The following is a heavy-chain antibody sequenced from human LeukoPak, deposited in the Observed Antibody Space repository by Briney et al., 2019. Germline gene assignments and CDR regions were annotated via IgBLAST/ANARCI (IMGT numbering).Heavy chain of an antibody. Sequence: TSETLSLTCAVYGGSFSGYYWSWIRQPPGKGLEWIGEINHSGSTNYNPSLKSRVTISVDTSKNQFSLKLSSVTAADTAVYYCARGGSTDFYCSGGSCYSSWFDPWGQGTLVTVSS. J-gene: IGHJ5*02. CDR2: INHSGST. V-gene: IGHV4-34*01. CDR3: ARGGSTDFYCSGGSCYSSWFDP. D-gene: IGHD2-15*01. CDR1: GGSFSGYY.